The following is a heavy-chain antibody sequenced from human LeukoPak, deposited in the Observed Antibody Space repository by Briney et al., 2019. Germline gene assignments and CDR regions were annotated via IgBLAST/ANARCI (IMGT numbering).Heavy chain of an antibody. CDR3: AKVPIFGVVTHYFDY. D-gene: IGHD3-3*01. J-gene: IGHJ4*02. CDR2: ISSGRTYT. V-gene: IGHV3-11*05. CDR1: GFTFSDYY. Sequence: GGSLRLSCAASGFTFSDYYMSWIRQAPGKGLEWVSYISSGRTYTNYADSVQGRFTISRDNDKNSLYLQMNSLRAEDTAVYYCAKVPIFGVVTHYFDYWGQGALVTVSS.